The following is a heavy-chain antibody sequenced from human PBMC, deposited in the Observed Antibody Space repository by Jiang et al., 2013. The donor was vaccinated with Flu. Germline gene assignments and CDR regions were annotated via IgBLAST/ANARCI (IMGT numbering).Heavy chain of an antibody. CDR1: GGSISSSSYY. Sequence: GSGLVKPSETLSLTCTVSGGSISSSSYYWGWIRQPPGKGLEWIGSIYYSGSTYYNPSLKSRVTISVDTSKNQFSLKLSSVTAADTAVYYCARQERDYDSSGYYYTRYFQHWGQGTLVTVSS. J-gene: IGHJ1*01. CDR3: ARQERDYDSSGYYYTRYFQH. V-gene: IGHV4-39*01. D-gene: IGHD3-22*01. CDR2: IYYSGST.